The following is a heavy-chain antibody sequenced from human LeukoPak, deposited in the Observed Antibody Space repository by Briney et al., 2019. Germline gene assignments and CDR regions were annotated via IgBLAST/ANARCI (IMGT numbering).Heavy chain of an antibody. CDR1: GFTFSSYA. Sequence: GGSLRLSCAASGFTFSSYAMSWVRQAPGKGLEWVSAISGSGGSTYYADSVKGRFTISRDNSKNTLYLQMNSLRAEDTAVYYCAKVQGLRFLEWLLCDYWGQGTLVTVSS. CDR3: AKVQGLRFLEWLLCDY. V-gene: IGHV3-23*01. CDR2: ISGSGGST. J-gene: IGHJ4*02. D-gene: IGHD3-3*01.